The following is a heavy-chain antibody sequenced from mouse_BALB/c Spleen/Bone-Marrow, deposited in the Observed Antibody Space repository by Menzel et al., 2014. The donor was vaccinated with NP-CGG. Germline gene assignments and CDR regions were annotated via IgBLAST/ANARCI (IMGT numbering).Heavy chain of an antibody. J-gene: IGHJ2*01. CDR1: GFTFSSYG. CDR2: ISGGGST. V-gene: IGHV5-6-5*01. D-gene: IGHD2-3*01. CDR3: ARKGWLLFDY. Sequence: EVQGVESGGGLAKPGGSPKLSCAASGFTFSSYGMSWVRQTPEKRLEWVASISGGGSTYYPDNVKGRVTISRDNARNILYLQMSGLRSEDTAMYYCARKGWLLFDYWGQGTTLTVSS.